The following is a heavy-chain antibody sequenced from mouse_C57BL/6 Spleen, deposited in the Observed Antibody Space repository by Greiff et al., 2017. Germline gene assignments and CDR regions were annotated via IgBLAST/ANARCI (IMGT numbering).Heavy chain of an antibody. CDR1: GYTFTSYW. D-gene: IGHD1-1*01. CDR2: IHPNSGST. Sequence: QVQLQQPGAELVKPGASVKLSCKASGYTFTSYWMHWVKQRPGQGLEWIGMIHPNSGSTNYNEKFKSKATLTVDKSSSTAYMQLSSLTSEDSAVYYCASDVTTVVAPHWYFDVWGTGTTVTVSS. J-gene: IGHJ1*03. V-gene: IGHV1-64*01. CDR3: ASDVTTVVAPHWYFDV.